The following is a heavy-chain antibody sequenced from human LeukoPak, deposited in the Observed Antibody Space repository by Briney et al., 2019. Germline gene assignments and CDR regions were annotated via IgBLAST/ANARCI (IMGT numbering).Heavy chain of an antibody. J-gene: IGHJ6*02. V-gene: IGHV1-46*01. CDR1: GYTFTSYY. CDR3: ARERAVAGTWGYYYGMDV. CDR2: INPSGGST. D-gene: IGHD6-19*01. Sequence: ASVNVSCKASGYTFTSYYMHWVRQAPGQGLEWMGIINPSGGSTSYAQKFQGRVTMTRDTSTSTVYMELSSLRSEDTAVYYCARERAVAGTWGYYYGMDVWGQGTTVTVSS.